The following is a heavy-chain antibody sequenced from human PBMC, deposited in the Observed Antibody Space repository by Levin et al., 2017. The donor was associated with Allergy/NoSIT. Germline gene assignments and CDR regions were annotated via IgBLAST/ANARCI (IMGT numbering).Heavy chain of an antibody. D-gene: IGHD5/OR15-5a*01. J-gene: IGHJ4*02. Sequence: GESLKISCSGSGFSFSGYAMSWVRQAPGKGLEWVSSMSASGRTTYYADSVRGRFTISRDNSKNTVSLQMNTLRAEDTALYYCAKEERSLHFDYWGQGTLVTVSS. CDR1: GFSFSGYA. CDR2: MSASGRTT. CDR3: AKEERSLHFDY. V-gene: IGHV3-23*01.